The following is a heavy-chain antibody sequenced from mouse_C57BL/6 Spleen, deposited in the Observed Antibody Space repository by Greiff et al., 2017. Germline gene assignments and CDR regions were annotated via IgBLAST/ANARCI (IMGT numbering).Heavy chain of an antibody. V-gene: IGHV5-4*01. J-gene: IGHJ2*01. D-gene: IGHD1-1*01. CDR1: GFTFSSYA. CDR3: AREGYYGSVFYY. CDR2: ICDGGSYT. Sequence: EVHLVESGGGLVKPGGSLKLSCAASGFTFSSYAMSWVRQTPGKRLEWVATICDGGSYTYYPDNVKGRFTIPRDNAKNNLYLQMSQLESEDTAMYYCAREGYYGSVFYYWGKGTTLTVSA.